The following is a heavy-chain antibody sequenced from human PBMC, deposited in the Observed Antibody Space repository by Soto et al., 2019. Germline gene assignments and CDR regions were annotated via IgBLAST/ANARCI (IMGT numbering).Heavy chain of an antibody. D-gene: IGHD3-16*02. V-gene: IGHV1-69*02. J-gene: IGHJ2*01. Sequence: QVQLVQSGAEVKKPGSSVKISCKDSGGTFSSYTISWVRQAPGQGLEWMGRIIPILGIANYAQKFQGRVTITADKSTSTAYMELSSLRSEDTAVYYCASGVEDLGELSPWGRGTLVTVSS. CDR3: ASGVEDLGELSP. CDR2: IIPILGIA. CDR1: GGTFSSYT.